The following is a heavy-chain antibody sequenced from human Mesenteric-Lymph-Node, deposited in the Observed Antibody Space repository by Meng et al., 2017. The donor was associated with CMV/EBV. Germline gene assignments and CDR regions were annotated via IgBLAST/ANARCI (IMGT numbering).Heavy chain of an antibody. J-gene: IGHJ4*02. CDR1: GFTFSSYS. D-gene: IGHD1-1*01. CDR2: INRDGSST. CDR3: ARETGPFDY. V-gene: IGHV3-74*01. Sequence: GGSLRLSCAASGFTFSSYSMNWVRQAPGKGLVWVSRINRDGSSTSYADSVKGRFTISRDNARDTLYLQMNSLRAEDTAVYYCARETGPFDYWGQGTLVTVSS.